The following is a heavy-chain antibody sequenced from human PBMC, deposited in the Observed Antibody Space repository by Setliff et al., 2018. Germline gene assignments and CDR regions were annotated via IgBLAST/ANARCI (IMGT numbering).Heavy chain of an antibody. CDR3: ARVRVVQGYYEFDH. CDR2: IYYNGDT. Sequence: SETLSLTCSLSGDSISSSSYHWGWIRQSPGKGLEWIGNIYYNGDTNRNPSLKSRVTVSVDTSRDQFSLSLSSVTAADTAIYYCARVRVVQGYYEFDHWGQGTLVTVLL. CDR1: GDSISSSSYH. J-gene: IGHJ4*02. D-gene: IGHD3-3*01. V-gene: IGHV4-39*07.